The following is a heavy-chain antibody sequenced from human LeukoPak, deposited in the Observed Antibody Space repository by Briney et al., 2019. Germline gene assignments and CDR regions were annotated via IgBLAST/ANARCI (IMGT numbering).Heavy chain of an antibody. D-gene: IGHD6-6*01. CDR2: IYYSGST. V-gene: IGHV4-61*01. CDR1: GGSVSSGSYY. J-gene: IGHJ4*02. CDR3: AREVGIAARPFDY. Sequence: LETLSLTCTVSGGSVSSGSYYWSWIRQPPGKGLEWTGYIYYSGSTNYNPSLKSRVTISVDTSKNQFSLKLSSVTAADTAVYYCAREVGIAARPFDYWGQGTLVTVSS.